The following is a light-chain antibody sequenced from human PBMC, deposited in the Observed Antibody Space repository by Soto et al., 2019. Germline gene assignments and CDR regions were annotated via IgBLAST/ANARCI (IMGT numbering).Light chain of an antibody. J-gene: IGKJ5*01. V-gene: IGKV3-15*01. Sequence: ELVMTQFPATLSVSPGDRATLSCRASQSININLAWYQQKPGQAPRLLIYGASTRATGLPARFSGSGSATEFTLIISSLQSEDSAVYYCQQYDNWPITFGQGTRLEIK. CDR2: GAS. CDR3: QQYDNWPIT. CDR1: QSININ.